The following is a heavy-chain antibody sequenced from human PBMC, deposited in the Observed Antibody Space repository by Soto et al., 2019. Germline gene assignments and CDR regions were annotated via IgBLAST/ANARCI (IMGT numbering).Heavy chain of an antibody. Sequence: HLVQSGPEVKRPGASITVSCKTSGDTFANFGLSWVRQAPGQGLEWMGWIATYNNNKNYAQKFQGRLTLTTDTSSSTAYMELESLRYDDTAVYYCARVVRGVVNWFDPRGQGTLVTVSS. CDR2: IATYNNNK. J-gene: IGHJ5*02. V-gene: IGHV1-18*01. D-gene: IGHD3-10*01. CDR1: GDTFANFG. CDR3: ARVVRGVVNWFDP.